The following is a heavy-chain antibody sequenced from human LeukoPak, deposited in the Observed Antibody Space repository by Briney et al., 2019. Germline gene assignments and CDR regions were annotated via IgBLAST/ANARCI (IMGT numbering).Heavy chain of an antibody. CDR2: IYYSGST. D-gene: IGHD3-22*01. CDR1: GGSISSYY. V-gene: IGHV4-59*08. Sequence: SETLSLTCTVSGGSISSYYWSWIRQPPGKGLEWIGYIYYSGSTNYNPSLKSRVTISVDTSKNQFSLKLSSVTAADTAVYYCARQDYYDSSGYYSYSFDYWGQGTLVTVSS. J-gene: IGHJ4*02. CDR3: ARQDYYDSSGYYSYSFDY.